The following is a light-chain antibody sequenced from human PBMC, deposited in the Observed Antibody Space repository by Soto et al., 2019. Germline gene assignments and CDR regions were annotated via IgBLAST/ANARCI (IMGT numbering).Light chain of an antibody. Sequence: QSVLTQPPSASGTPGLRVTISCSGSSSNIGTYTVNWYQQLPGTAPKLLIYSHNQRPSGVPDRFSASKSGTSASLAISGLQSEDEAYYYCAAWDDSLNGHVVFGGGTKVTVL. CDR3: AAWDDSLNGHVV. V-gene: IGLV1-44*01. J-gene: IGLJ2*01. CDR1: SSNIGTYT. CDR2: SHN.